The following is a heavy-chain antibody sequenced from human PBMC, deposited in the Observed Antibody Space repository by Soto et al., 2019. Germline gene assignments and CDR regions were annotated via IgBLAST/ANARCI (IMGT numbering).Heavy chain of an antibody. CDR1: GFTFSDYY. D-gene: IGHD4-17*01. CDR3: ASPTVTPHYGMDV. J-gene: IGHJ6*02. Sequence: SLRLSCAASGFTFSDYYMSWIRQAPGKGLEWVSYISSSGSTIYYADSVKGRFTISRDNAKNSLYLQMNSLRAEDTAVYYCASPTVTPHYGMDVWGQGTTVTVYS. V-gene: IGHV3-11*01. CDR2: ISSSGSTI.